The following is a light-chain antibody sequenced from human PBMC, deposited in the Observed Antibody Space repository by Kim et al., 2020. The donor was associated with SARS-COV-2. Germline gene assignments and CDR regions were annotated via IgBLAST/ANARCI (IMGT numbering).Light chain of an antibody. CDR3: QVWDSGSDHYV. CDR2: DDG. V-gene: IGLV3-21*03. J-gene: IGLJ1*01. CDR1: NIGSKS. Sequence: GKSASISCGGNNIGSKSVHWYQQRPGQAPILVIFDDGDRPSGIPERFSGSSSGDTATLTISRVEAGDEADYYCQVWDSGSDHYVLGTGTTVTVL.